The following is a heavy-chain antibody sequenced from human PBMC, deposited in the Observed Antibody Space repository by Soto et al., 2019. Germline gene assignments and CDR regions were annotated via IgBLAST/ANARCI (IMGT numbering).Heavy chain of an antibody. J-gene: IGHJ6*02. CDR2: IGGSGGST. D-gene: IGHD3-22*01. Sequence: RGSLRLSCAASGFTFSSYAMSWVRQAPGKGLEWVSAIGGSGGSTYYADSVKGRFTISRDNSKNTLFLQMNSLRAEDTAVYYCAKDQYYYDTSEMDVWGQGTTVTVYS. CDR1: GFTFSSYA. V-gene: IGHV3-23*01. CDR3: AKDQYYYDTSEMDV.